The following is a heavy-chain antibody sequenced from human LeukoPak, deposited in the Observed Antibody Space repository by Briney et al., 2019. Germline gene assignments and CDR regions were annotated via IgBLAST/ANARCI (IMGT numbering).Heavy chain of an antibody. CDR1: GGTFSSYA. Sequence: ASVKVSCKASGGTFSSYAISWVRQAPGQGLEWMGGIIPIFGTANYAQEFQGRVTITADESTSTAYMELSSLGSEDTAVYYCARGGYTDAFDIWGQGTMVTVSS. D-gene: IGHD2-2*02. CDR2: IIPIFGTA. J-gene: IGHJ3*02. V-gene: IGHV1-69*01. CDR3: ARGGYTDAFDI.